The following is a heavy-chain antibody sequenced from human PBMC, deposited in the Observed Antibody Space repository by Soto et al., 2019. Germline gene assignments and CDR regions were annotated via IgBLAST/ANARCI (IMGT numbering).Heavy chain of an antibody. Sequence: EVQLLASGGGSVQPGGALRLSCVASGFTFSTYAMSWVRQAPGKGLEWVSGIGGLSGGTDYADSVKGRLTISRDNSKNTLYLQMNSLRAEDTAVYFCAKVSILTESYHYYAMDVWGQVTTVTVSS. CDR3: AKVSILTESYHYYAMDV. J-gene: IGHJ6*02. V-gene: IGHV3-23*01. CDR1: GFTFSTYA. CDR2: IGGLSGGT. D-gene: IGHD3-9*01.